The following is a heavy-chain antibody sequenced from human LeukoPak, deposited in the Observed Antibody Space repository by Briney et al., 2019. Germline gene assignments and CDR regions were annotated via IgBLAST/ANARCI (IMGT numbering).Heavy chain of an antibody. CDR3: ARGLRQLVRSWHY. D-gene: IGHD6-6*01. CDR1: GGSISSSSYY. Sequence: SETLSLTCTVSGGSISSSSYYWGWIRQPPGKGLEWIVRIYYSGSTYYNPSLKSQVTISVDTSKNQFSLKLSSVTAADTAVYYCARGLRQLVRSWHYWGQGTLVTVSS. J-gene: IGHJ4*02. V-gene: IGHV4-39*07. CDR2: IYYSGST.